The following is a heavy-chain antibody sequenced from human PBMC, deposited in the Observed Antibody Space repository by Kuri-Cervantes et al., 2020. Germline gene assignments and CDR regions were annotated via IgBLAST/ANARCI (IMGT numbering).Heavy chain of an antibody. CDR1: GFTVSSNY. CDR3: ARGGGNSGIDYFDY. V-gene: IGHV3-53*01. CDR2: IYSGGST. J-gene: IGHJ4*02. Sequence: GESLKISCAASGFTVSSNYMSWVRQAPGKGLEWVSVIYSGGSTYYADSVKGRFTISRDNSKNTLYLQMNSLRAEDTAVYYCARGGGNSGIDYFDYWGQGTLVTVDS. D-gene: IGHD4-23*01.